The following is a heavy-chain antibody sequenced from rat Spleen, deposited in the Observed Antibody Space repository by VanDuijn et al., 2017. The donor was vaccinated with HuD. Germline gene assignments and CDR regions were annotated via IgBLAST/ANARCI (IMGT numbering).Heavy chain of an antibody. J-gene: IGHJ2*01. CDR1: GFSLTSNG. Sequence: QVQLKESGPGLVQPSQTLSLTCTVSGFSLTSNGVSWVRQPPGKGLEWIAAISSGGSTYYNSALKSRLSISRDTSKSQVFLKMNSLQNEDIATYYCARGPPHILPDYWGQGVMVTVSS. CDR2: ISSGGST. D-gene: IGHD1-9*01. V-gene: IGHV2S12*01. CDR3: ARGPPHILPDY.